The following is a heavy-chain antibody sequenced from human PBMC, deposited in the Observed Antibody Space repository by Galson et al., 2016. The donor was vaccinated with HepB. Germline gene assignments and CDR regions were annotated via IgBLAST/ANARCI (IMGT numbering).Heavy chain of an antibody. V-gene: IGHV3-30*03. D-gene: IGHD3-10*01. CDR2: ISNDGSNK. CDR1: GFTFTSYS. J-gene: IGHJ4*02. CDR3: ARGSYYGSGSYGIYFDY. Sequence: SLRLSCAASGFTFTSYSMNWVRQAPGKGLEWLAVISNDGSNKYFADSVKGRFTISRDNSENTLSLQMDSLRAEDTAVYYCARGSYYGSGSYGIYFDYWGQGTLVTVSS.